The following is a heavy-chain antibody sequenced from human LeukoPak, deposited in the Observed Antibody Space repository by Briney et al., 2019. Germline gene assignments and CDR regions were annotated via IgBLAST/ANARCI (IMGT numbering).Heavy chain of an antibody. D-gene: IGHD3-10*01. Sequence: GGSLRLSCAASGFTFSSYSMNWVRQAPGKGLEWVSSISSSSSYIYYADSVTGRFTISRDNAKNSLYLQMNSLRAEDTAVYYCAGDLWFGELLALNYGMDVWGQGTTVTVSS. CDR3: AGDLWFGELLALNYGMDV. CDR1: GFTFSSYS. CDR2: ISSSSSYI. V-gene: IGHV3-21*01. J-gene: IGHJ6*02.